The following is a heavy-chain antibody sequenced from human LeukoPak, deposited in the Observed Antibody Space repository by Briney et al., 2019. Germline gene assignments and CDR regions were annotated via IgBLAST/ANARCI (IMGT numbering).Heavy chain of an antibody. CDR3: ATSGYSYALNS. Sequence: GEPLRLSCAASGFPFSTHLMTYLREAPGKGVEGLANIKGDESEKYYVDSVMGRFTISRDNAKNPLYLQMKSLRAEDTAVYYCATSGYSYALNSWGQGTLVTVSS. D-gene: IGHD2-2*03. CDR2: IKGDESEK. J-gene: IGHJ1*01. V-gene: IGHV3-7*01. CDR1: GFPFSTHL.